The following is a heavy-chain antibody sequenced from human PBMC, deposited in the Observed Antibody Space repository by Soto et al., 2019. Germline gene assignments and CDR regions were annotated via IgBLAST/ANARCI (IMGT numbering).Heavy chain of an antibody. J-gene: IGHJ1*01. CDR2: INWNSCSI. CDR1: GFTFDDYA. V-gene: IGHV3-9*01. CDR3: VQDEGNNYYSGHFRH. Sequence: EVQLVESGGGLVQPGRSLRLSCAASGFTFDDYAMHWVRQVPGKGLEWVSGINWNSCSIGYADSVKGRFSISRDNAKNSLHLQITRLRAEDTALYYCVQDEGNNYYSGHFRHGGQGTRFSVSS. D-gene: IGHD4-4*01.